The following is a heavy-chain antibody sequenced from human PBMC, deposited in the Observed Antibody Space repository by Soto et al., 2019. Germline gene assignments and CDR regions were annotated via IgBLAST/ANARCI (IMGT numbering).Heavy chain of an antibody. Sequence: ASGKVPCKASGGTFSSYAISGVRQAPGEGLEWMGGIIPMFGTANYAQKFQGRVTITADESTSTAYMELSSLRSEDTAVYYCARAEYGGNLHYYGMDVWGQGTTVTVSS. V-gene: IGHV1-69*13. CDR1: GGTFSSYA. CDR3: ARAEYGGNLHYYGMDV. J-gene: IGHJ6*02. CDR2: IIPMFGTA. D-gene: IGHD2-21*02.